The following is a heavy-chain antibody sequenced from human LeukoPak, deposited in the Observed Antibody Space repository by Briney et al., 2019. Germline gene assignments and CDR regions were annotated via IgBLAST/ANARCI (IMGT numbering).Heavy chain of an antibody. J-gene: IGHJ4*02. CDR3: ARRGAYSSSSVPPHYLDY. Sequence: PSETLSLTCAVYGGSFSGYYWSWIRQPPGKGLEWIGEINHSGSTNYNPSLKSRVTISVDTSKNQFSLKLSSVTAADTAVYYCARRGAYSSSSVPPHYLDYWGQGTLVTVSS. V-gene: IGHV4-34*01. CDR2: INHSGST. CDR1: GGSFSGYY. D-gene: IGHD6-6*01.